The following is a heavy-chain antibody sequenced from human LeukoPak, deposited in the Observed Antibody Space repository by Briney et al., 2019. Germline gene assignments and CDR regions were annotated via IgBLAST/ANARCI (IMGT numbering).Heavy chain of an antibody. D-gene: IGHD6-6*01. CDR1: GFTFSDYY. Sequence: PGGSLRLSCAASGFTFSDYYMSWIRQAPGKGLEWISCISSSGSTIYCADSVKGRFTISRDNARNSLYLQMNSLRAEDTAVYYCARERAIASRRPYCFDYWGQGTLVTVSS. V-gene: IGHV3-11*01. J-gene: IGHJ4*02. CDR2: ISSSGSTI. CDR3: ARERAIASRRPYCFDY.